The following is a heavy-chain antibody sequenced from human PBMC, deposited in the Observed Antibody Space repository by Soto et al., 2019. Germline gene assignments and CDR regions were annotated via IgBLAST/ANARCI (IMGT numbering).Heavy chain of an antibody. CDR2: INPNSGGT. CDR3: ARSPADYYDSSGYYPGYAFDI. D-gene: IGHD3-22*01. J-gene: IGHJ3*02. V-gene: IGHV1-2*04. CDR1: GYTFTGYY. Sequence: EASVKFSCKASGYTFTGYYMHWVRQAPGQGLEWMGWINPNSGGTNYAQKFQGWVTMTRDTSISTAYMELSRLRSDDTAVYYCARSPADYYDSSGYYPGYAFDIWGQGTMVTVSS.